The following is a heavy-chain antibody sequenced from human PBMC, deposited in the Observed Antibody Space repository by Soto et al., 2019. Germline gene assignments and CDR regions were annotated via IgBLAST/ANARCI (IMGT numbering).Heavy chain of an antibody. V-gene: IGHV1-69*01. D-gene: IGHD2-2*01. CDR3: ARVVILVPTASTHYYYHMDV. Sequence: QVQLVQSGAEVRKHGSSVTVSCKASGGTFSNYAISWVRQAPGQGLEWMGGIIPIVGTGSYAQKFRGRVTITADEPTTTAYMELSSLRFEDTAVYYCARVVILVPTASTHYYYHMDVWGPGTTVTVSS. J-gene: IGHJ6*02. CDR2: IIPIVGTG. CDR1: GGTFSNYA.